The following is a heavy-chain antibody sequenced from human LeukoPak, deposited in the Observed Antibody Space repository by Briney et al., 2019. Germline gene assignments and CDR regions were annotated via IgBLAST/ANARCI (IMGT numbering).Heavy chain of an antibody. Sequence: GGSLRLSCAASGFNFSTYNMNWVRQAPGKGLEWVSSISYSSNYIYYADSVKGRFTISRDNAKSSLYLQMNILRAEDTAVYYCTRDRTYGSGSYYNGDFDYWGQGTLVTVSS. CDR3: TRDRTYGSGSYYNGDFDY. V-gene: IGHV3-21*01. D-gene: IGHD3-10*01. J-gene: IGHJ4*02. CDR2: ISYSSNYI. CDR1: GFNFSTYN.